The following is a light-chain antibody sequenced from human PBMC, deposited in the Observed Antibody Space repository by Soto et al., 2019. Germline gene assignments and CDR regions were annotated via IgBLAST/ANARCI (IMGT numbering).Light chain of an antibody. V-gene: IGKV1-39*01. Sequence: IQMTQTPTARYACVGEIVTLTCRSSQSISSYLNWYQQTTGKAPKILIYAASSLQSGVPSRFSGSVSGKDFTRNIRRLQTEEFATYYGQQYATYFRYTFGQG. CDR2: AAS. CDR1: QSISSY. CDR3: QQYATYFRYT. J-gene: IGKJ2*01.